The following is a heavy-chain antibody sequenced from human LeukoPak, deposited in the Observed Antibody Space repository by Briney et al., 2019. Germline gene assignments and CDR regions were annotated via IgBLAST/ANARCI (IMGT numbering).Heavy chain of an antibody. Sequence: GGSLRLYCAASGFTFSSYEMNWVRQAPGKGLEWVSYISSSGSTIYYADSVKGRFTISRDNAKNSLYLQMNSLRAEDTAVYYCARTPMYCSGGSCYSDWGQGTLVTVSS. J-gene: IGHJ4*02. V-gene: IGHV3-48*03. CDR2: ISSSGSTI. D-gene: IGHD2-15*01. CDR3: ARTPMYCSGGSCYSD. CDR1: GFTFSSYE.